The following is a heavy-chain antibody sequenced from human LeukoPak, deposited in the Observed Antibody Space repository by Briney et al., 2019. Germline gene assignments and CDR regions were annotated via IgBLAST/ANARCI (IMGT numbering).Heavy chain of an antibody. CDR1: GFSLSGYW. CDR2: NNGDGSTT. V-gene: IGHV3-74*01. CDR3: ARDPRNVGLAP. D-gene: IGHD2-15*01. J-gene: IGHJ5*02. Sequence: GGSLRLSCVASGFSLSGYWMYWVRQAPGKGPMYISRNNGDGSTTNYADVVKGRFTTSRDNVKNTLYLQMNSLRVEDTAVYYCARDPRNVGLAPWGQGTLVTVSS.